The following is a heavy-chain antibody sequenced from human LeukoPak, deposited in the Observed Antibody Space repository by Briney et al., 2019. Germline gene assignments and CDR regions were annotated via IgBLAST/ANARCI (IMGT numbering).Heavy chain of an antibody. CDR2: IKQDGSEK. CDR3: ARDRPSSGYPLIDY. V-gene: IGHV3-7*01. D-gene: IGHD3-22*01. CDR1: GFTFSSYW. Sequence: GGSLRLSCAASGFTFSSYWMGWVRQAPGKGLEWVANIKQDGSEKYYVDSVKGRFTISRDNAKNSLYLQMNSLRAEDTAVYYCARDRPSSGYPLIDYWGQGTLVTVSS. J-gene: IGHJ4*02.